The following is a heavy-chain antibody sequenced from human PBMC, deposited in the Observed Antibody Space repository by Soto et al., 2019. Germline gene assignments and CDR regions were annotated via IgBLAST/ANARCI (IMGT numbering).Heavy chain of an antibody. J-gene: IGHJ4*02. CDR2: ISYDGSNK. CDR3: AKDQRPYGDYYFDY. V-gene: IGHV3-30*18. D-gene: IGHD4-17*01. CDR1: GFTFSSYG. Sequence: GGSLRLSCAASGFTFSSYGMHWVRQAPGKGLEWVAVISYDGSNKYYADSVKGRFTISRDDSKNTLYLQMNSLRAEDTAVYYCAKDQRPYGDYYFDYWGQGTLVTVSS.